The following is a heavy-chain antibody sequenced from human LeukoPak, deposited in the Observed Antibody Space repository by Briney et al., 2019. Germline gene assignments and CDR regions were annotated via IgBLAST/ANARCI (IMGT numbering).Heavy chain of an antibody. CDR1: GGSFSGYY. J-gene: IGHJ6*04. CDR2: INHSGST. CDR3: ARGSGDIYGMDV. V-gene: IGHV4-34*01. D-gene: IGHD3-10*01. Sequence: SETLSLTCAVYGGSFSGYYWSWIRQPPGKGLEWIGEINHSGSTNYNPSLKSRVTISVDTSKNQFSLKLNSVTAADTAVYYCARGSGDIYGMDVWGKGTTVTVSS.